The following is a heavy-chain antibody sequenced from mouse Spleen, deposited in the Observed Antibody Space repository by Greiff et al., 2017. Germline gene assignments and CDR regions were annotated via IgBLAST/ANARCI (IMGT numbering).Heavy chain of an antibody. CDR1: GFTFSDYY. J-gene: IGHJ2*01. Sequence: EVKLVESEGGLVQPGSSMKLSCTASGFTFSDYYMAWVRQVPEKGLEWVANINYDNSNTYYLDSLKSRFIISRDNAKNILYLQMSSLKSEDTATYYCARGLTGALFDYWGQGTTLTVSS. V-gene: IGHV5-16*01. CDR3: ARGLTGALFDY. CDR2: INYDNSNT. D-gene: IGHD4-1*01.